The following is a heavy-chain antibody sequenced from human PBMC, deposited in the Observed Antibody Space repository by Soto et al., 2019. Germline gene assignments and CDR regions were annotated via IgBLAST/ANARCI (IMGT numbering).Heavy chain of an antibody. D-gene: IGHD5-18*01. J-gene: IGHJ5*02. V-gene: IGHV4-30-4*01. Sequence: PSETLSLTCTVSGGSISSGDYYWSWIRQPPGKGLEWIGYIYYSGSTYYNPSLKSRVTISVDTSKNQFSLKLSSVTAADTAVYYCARGDTAMADGIVWFDPWGQGTLVTVSS. CDR1: GGSISSGDYY. CDR3: ARGDTAMADGIVWFDP. CDR2: IYYSGST.